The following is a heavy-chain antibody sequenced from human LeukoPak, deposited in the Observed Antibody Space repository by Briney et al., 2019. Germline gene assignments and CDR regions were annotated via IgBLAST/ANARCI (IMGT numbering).Heavy chain of an antibody. D-gene: IGHD4-17*01. Sequence: PGGSLRLSCSASGFTFSSYAIHWVRQAPGKGLEYVSAISSNGGSTYYADSVKGRFTISRDNSKNTLYLQMNSLRAEDTAVYSCTVETGGDYPHFDYWGQGTLVTVSS. CDR2: ISSNGGST. CDR3: TVETGGDYPHFDY. V-gene: IGHV3-64*04. CDR1: GFTFSSYA. J-gene: IGHJ4*02.